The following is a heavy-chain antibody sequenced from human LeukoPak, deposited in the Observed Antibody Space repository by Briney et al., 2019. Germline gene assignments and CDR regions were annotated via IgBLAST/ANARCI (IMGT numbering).Heavy chain of an antibody. D-gene: IGHD6-13*01. CDR2: MNPNSGNT. CDR3: ARGLLGYSSIYYYYYMDV. Sequence: ASVKVSCKASGGTFTNYAINWVRQATGQGLEWMGWMNPNSGNTGYAQKFQGRVTITRNTSISTAYMELSSLRSEDTAVYYCARGLLGYSSIYYYYYMDVWGKGTTVTVSS. V-gene: IGHV1-8*03. J-gene: IGHJ6*03. CDR1: GGTFTNYA.